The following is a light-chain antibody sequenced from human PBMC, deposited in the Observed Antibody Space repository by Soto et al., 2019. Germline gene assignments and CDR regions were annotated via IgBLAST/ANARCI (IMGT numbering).Light chain of an antibody. Sequence: EIVLTQSPATLSLSPGERATLSCRASLNINNFLAWYQQRPGQVPRLLIYDASNRATGVPARFSGSGSGTDFTLTISHLEPEDFAVYYCQPRRNWPITFGGGTKVEIK. J-gene: IGKJ4*01. V-gene: IGKV3-11*01. CDR3: QPRRNWPIT. CDR1: LNINNF. CDR2: DAS.